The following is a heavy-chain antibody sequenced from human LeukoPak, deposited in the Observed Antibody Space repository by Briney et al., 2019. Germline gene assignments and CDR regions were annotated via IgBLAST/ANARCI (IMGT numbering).Heavy chain of an antibody. J-gene: IGHJ4*02. CDR3: AREMGWNYGDY. V-gene: IGHV3-7*05. CDR1: GFTFSTYW. Sequence: GGSLRLSCAASGFTFSTYWMTWVRQAPGKGLEWVANIKKDGSEKYYVDSVRGRFTISRDNAKNSLYLQMNSLRAKDTAVYYCAREMGWNYGDYWGQGTLVTVSS. CDR2: IKKDGSEK. D-gene: IGHD1-7*01.